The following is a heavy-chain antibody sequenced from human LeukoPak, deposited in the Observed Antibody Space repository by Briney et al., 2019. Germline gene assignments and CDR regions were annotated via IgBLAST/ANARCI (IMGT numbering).Heavy chain of an antibody. J-gene: IGHJ4*02. Sequence: SETLSLTCTVSGGSISSGSYYWSWIRQPAGKGPEWIGRIYTSGSTNYNPSLKSRVTISVDTSKNQFSLKLSSVTAADTAVYYCAGYDFWSGLDYWGQGTLVTVSS. CDR2: IYTSGST. CDR3: AGYDFWSGLDY. CDR1: GGSISSGSYY. D-gene: IGHD3-3*01. V-gene: IGHV4-61*02.